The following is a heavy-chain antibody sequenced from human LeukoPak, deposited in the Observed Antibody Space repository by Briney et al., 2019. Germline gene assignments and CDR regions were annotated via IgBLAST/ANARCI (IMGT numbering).Heavy chain of an antibody. CDR1: GFTFSSYA. J-gene: IGHJ4*02. Sequence: PGGSLRPSCAASGFTFSSYAMSWVRQAPGKGLEWVSAISGSGGSTYYADSVKGRFTISRDNSKNTLYLQMNSLRAEDTAVYYCAKHQAGQYSFYYFWGQGTLVTVSS. V-gene: IGHV3-23*01. D-gene: IGHD3-22*01. CDR2: ISGSGGST. CDR3: AKHQAGQYSFYYF.